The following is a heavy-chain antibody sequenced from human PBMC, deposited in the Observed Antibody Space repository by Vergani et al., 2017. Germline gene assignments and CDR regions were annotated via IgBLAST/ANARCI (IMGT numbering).Heavy chain of an antibody. CDR3: ARGAYDFWSGYSYXFDY. Sequence: EVQLVESGGGLVQPGGSLRLSCAASGFTFSSYWMHWVRQAPGKGLVWVSRINSDGSSTSYADSVKGRFTISRDNAKNTLYLQMNSLRAEDTAVYYCARGAYDFWSGYSYXFDYWGQGTLVTVSS. CDR2: INSDGSST. V-gene: IGHV3-74*01. J-gene: IGHJ4*02. CDR1: GFTFSSYW. D-gene: IGHD3-3*01.